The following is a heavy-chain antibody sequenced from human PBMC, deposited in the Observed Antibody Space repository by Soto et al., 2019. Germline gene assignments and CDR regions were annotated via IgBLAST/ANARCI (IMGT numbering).Heavy chain of an antibody. D-gene: IGHD4-4*01. CDR2: INPSGGST. CDR3: ARDGATVTTFGVLGD. Sequence: ASVKVSCKASGYTFTSYYMHWVRQAPGQGLEWMGIINPSGGSTSYAQKFQGRVTMTTDTSTSTAYMELSSLRSEDTAVYYCARDGATVTTFGVLGDWGQGTLVTVSS. V-gene: IGHV1-46*01. CDR1: GYTFTSYY. J-gene: IGHJ4*02.